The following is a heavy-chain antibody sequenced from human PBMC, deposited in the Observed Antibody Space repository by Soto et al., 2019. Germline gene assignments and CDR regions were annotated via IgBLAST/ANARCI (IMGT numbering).Heavy chain of an antibody. CDR1: GFTFDDYA. D-gene: IGHD3-9*01. V-gene: IGHV3-9*01. CDR2: ISWNSGSL. CDR3: AKDLRYRSSRFYGTDV. Sequence: PGGSLRLSCAASGFTFDDYAMHWVRQAPGKGLEWVSGISWNSGSLGYADSVKGRFTISRDNAKNSLYLEMNSLRAEDTALYYCAKDLRYRSSRFYGTDVWGQGTTVTVSS. J-gene: IGHJ6*02.